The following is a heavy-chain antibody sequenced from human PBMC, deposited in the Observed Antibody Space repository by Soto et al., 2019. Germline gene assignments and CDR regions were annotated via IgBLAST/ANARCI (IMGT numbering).Heavy chain of an antibody. V-gene: IGHV4-4*02. CDR2: IYRTGST. CDR1: GGSFTSNNC. J-gene: IGHJ4*02. D-gene: IGHD1-7*01. CDR3: ESRDPGTSVDY. Sequence: PSETLSLTGAVSGGSFTSNNCWTWVRQPPGQGLEWIGEIYRTGSTNYNPSLKSRVNISLDKSENQFSLKVTSLTDADTAVYYCESRDPGTSVDYWGQGTLVTVSS.